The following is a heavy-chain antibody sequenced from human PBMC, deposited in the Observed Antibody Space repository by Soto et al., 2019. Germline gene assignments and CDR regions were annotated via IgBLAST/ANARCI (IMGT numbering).Heavy chain of an antibody. D-gene: IGHD3-9*01. J-gene: IGHJ6*03. V-gene: IGHV1-8*01. CDR3: ARVEGNYDILTGYYKRAYYYYCMDV. CDR2: MNPNSGNT. Sequence: ASVKVSCKASGYTFTSYDINWVRQATGQGLEWMGWMNPNSGNTGYAQKFQGRVTMTRNTSISTAYMELSSLRSEDTAVYYCARVEGNYDILTGYYKRAYYYYCMDVWGKGTTVTVSS. CDR1: GYTFTSYD.